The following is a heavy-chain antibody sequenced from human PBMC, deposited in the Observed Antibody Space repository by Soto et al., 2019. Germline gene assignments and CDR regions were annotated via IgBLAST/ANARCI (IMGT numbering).Heavy chain of an antibody. CDR2: IIPIFDTA. CDR3: ARHDCISSSCYYYYYYGMDV. CDR1: GGTFSSYA. J-gene: IGHJ6*02. V-gene: IGHV1-69*12. D-gene: IGHD2-15*01. Sequence: QVQLVQAGAEVKKPGSSVKVSCKASGGTFSSYAISWVRQAPGQGLEWMGGIIPIFDTANYAQKFQGRVTIPAAESTSTAYMELSSLRSEDTAVYYCARHDCISSSCYYYYYYGMDVWGQGTTVTVSS.